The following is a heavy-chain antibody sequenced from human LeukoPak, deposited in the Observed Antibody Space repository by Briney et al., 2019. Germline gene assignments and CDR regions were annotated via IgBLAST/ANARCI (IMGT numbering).Heavy chain of an antibody. CDR2: IKVDGTAH. V-gene: IGHV3-7*01. CDR3: ASLLRIVPTTSVH. J-gene: IGHJ4*02. CDR1: GFMFRKYW. Sequence: PGRSLRLSCAAAGFMFRKYWMNWVRQAPGKGLEWLAHIKVDGTAHYYVDSVKGRFTISRNNAKESVDLQMDSLTVEDTAVYYCASLLRIVPTTSVHWSQGTVVTVSS. D-gene: IGHD1-26*01.